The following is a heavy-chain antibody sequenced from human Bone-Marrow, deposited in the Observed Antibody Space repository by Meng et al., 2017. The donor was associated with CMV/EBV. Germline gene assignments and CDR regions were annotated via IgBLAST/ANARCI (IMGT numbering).Heavy chain of an antibody. CDR2: IKSKTDDGTT. CDR3: TPAAGPYQC. Sequence: SCAASGFTFSKAWMSWVRQAPGKGLEWVGRIKSKTDDGTTDYAAPVKVRFTISRDDSKNTLYLQMNSLKTEDTAVYYCTPAAGPYQCWGQGTLVTVSS. CDR1: GFTFSKAW. V-gene: IGHV3-15*01. J-gene: IGHJ4*02. D-gene: IGHD6-13*01.